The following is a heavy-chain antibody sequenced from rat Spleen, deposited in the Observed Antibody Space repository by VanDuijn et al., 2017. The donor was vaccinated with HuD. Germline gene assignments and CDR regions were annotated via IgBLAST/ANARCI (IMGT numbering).Heavy chain of an antibody. CDR2: ITTSVGIT. Sequence: EVQLVESGGGLVQPGRSLKVSCAASGFTFDDFYMAWVRQAPTKGLEWVATITTSVGITLYRDSVKGRFTISRDNAKSTLYLQMDSLRSEDTATYYCARHGSGYNYFDYWGQGVMVTVSS. CDR1: GFTFDDFY. D-gene: IGHD4-3*01. V-gene: IGHV5-25*01. J-gene: IGHJ2*01. CDR3: ARHGSGYNYFDY.